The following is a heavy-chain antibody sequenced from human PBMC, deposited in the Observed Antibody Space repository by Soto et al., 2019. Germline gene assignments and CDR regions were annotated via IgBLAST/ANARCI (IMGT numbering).Heavy chain of an antibody. CDR3: ARSGYDFWSGPSTNYYYYMDV. CDR1: GYTFTSYD. D-gene: IGHD3-3*01. Sequence: QVQLVQSGAEVKKPGASVKVSCKASGYTFTSYDINWVRQATGQGLEWMGWMNPNSGNTGYAQKFQGRVTMTMNTSIGTAYMELSSLRSEDTAVYYCARSGYDFWSGPSTNYYYYMDVCGKGTKVTVSS. V-gene: IGHV1-8*01. J-gene: IGHJ6*03. CDR2: MNPNSGNT.